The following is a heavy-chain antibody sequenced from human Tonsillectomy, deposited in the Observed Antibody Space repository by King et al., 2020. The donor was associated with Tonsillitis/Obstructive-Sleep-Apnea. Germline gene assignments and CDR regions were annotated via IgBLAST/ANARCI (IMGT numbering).Heavy chain of an antibody. CDR3: ASPHYSYYYRDV. J-gene: IGHJ6*03. CDR2: IYYSGST. V-gene: IGHV4-39*01. Sequence: QLQESGPGLVKPSETLSLTCTVSGGSISSSSYYWGWIRQPPGKGLEWIGSIYYSGSTYYNPSLKSRVTISVDTSKNQFSLKLSSVTAADTAVYYCASPHYSYYYRDVWGKGTTAPVSS. CDR1: GGSISSSSYY.